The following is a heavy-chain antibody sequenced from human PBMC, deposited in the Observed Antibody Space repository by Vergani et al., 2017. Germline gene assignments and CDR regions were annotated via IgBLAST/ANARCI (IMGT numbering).Heavy chain of an antibody. J-gene: IGHJ4*02. D-gene: IGHD2-15*01. Sequence: QVQLVESGGGVVQPGRSLRLSCAASGFTFSSYGMHWVRQAPGKGLEWVAVISYDGSNKYYADSVKGRFTISRDNSKNTLYLQMNSLRAEDTAVYYCAKGCSGGSCYSYRVDFDYWGQGTLVTVSS. CDR1: GFTFSSYG. CDR3: AKGCSGGSCYSYRVDFDY. CDR2: ISYDGSNK. V-gene: IGHV3-30*18.